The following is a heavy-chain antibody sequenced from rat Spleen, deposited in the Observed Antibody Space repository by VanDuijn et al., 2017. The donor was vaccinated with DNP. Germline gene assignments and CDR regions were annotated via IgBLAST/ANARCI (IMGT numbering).Heavy chain of an antibody. CDR2: ISAGGGNT. D-gene: IGHD3-8*01. V-gene: IGHV5-25*01. CDR3: TSNPHIRTAAPFDY. CDR1: GFIFSNYD. J-gene: IGHJ2*01. Sequence: EVQLVESGGGPVQPGRSLKVSCVASGFIFSNYDMAWVRQAPTKGLEWVASISAGGGNTYYRGSVKGRFTISRDDARSTLYLQVNSLRSEDTATYYCTSNPHIRTAAPFDYWGQGVMVTVSS.